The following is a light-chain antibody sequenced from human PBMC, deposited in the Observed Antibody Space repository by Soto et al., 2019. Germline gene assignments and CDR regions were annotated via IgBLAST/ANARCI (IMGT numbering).Light chain of an antibody. V-gene: IGKV3-20*01. Sequence: EIVLTQSPGTLSLSPGERATLSCRASQSVSSSYLAWYQQKPGQAPRLLIYGASSRATVIPDRFRGSGYGTHFTLTISRLEPEDFAVYYCQQYGSSPMYTCGQGTKLEIK. CDR2: GAS. CDR3: QQYGSSPMYT. CDR1: QSVSSSY. J-gene: IGKJ2*01.